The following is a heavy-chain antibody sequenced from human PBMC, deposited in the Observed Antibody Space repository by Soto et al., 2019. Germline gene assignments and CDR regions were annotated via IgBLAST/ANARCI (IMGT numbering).Heavy chain of an antibody. Sequence: EVQLLESGGGLGQPGGSLRLSCAASGFTFSSYAMTWVRQAPGRGLEWVSAISGSGSPTYYADSVKGRFTISRDNSKNTLYLQMNILRADDTAVYYCARDISGVTYNYYYGMDVWGQGNTVTVSS. D-gene: IGHD2-2*02. CDR2: ISGSGSPT. J-gene: IGHJ6*02. CDR1: GFTFSSYA. CDR3: ARDISGVTYNYYYGMDV. V-gene: IGHV3-23*01.